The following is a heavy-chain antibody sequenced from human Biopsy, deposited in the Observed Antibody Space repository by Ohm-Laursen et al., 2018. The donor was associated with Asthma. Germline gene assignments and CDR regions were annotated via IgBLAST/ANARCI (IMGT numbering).Heavy chain of an antibody. J-gene: IGHJ5*02. Sequence: SDTLSLTCTVSGDSISSYYWSWIRQPPGKGLEWIGYIYYSGGTYYNPSLKSRVSISLDTSKNQFSLSLTSVTAADTAVYYCARTTYGDDGFDPWGQGTLVTVSS. V-gene: IGHV4-59*06. CDR1: GDSISSYY. CDR2: IYYSGGT. D-gene: IGHD4-17*01. CDR3: ARTTYGDDGFDP.